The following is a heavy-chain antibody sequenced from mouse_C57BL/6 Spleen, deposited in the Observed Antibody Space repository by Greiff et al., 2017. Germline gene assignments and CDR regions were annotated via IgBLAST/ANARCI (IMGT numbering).Heavy chain of an antibody. CDR3: ARDPGGFAY. CDR2: ISDGGSYT. Sequence: EVPRVESGGGLVKPGGSLKLSCAASGFTFSSYAMSWVRQTPEKRLEWVATISDGGSYTYYPDNVKGRFTISRDNAKNNLYLQMSHLKSEDTAMYYCARDPGGFAYWGQGTLVTVSA. V-gene: IGHV5-4*01. CDR1: GFTFSSYA. J-gene: IGHJ3*01.